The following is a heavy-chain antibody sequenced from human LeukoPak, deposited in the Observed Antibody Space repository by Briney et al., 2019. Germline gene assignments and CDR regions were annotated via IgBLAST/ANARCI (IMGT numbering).Heavy chain of an antibody. Sequence: SETLSLTCTVSGGSISSYYWSWIRQPPGKGLEWIGYIYYSGSTNYNPSLRSRLTISMDKSKNQFSLKLSSVTAADTAVYYCARSLDTSGYYYYYGMDVWGQGTTVTVSS. V-gene: IGHV4-59*12. CDR1: GGSISSYY. J-gene: IGHJ6*02. D-gene: IGHD3-22*01. CDR3: ARSLDTSGYYYYYGMDV. CDR2: IYYSGST.